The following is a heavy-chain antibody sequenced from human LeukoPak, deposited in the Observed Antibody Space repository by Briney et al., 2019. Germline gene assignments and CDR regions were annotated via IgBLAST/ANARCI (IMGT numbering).Heavy chain of an antibody. V-gene: IGHV4-38-2*02. Sequence: SETLSLTCTVSGYSISSGYYWGWIRQPPGKGLEWIGSIYHSGSTYYNPSLKSRVTITVDTSKNQFSLKLSSVTAADTAVYYCARAGRYYYYMDVWGKGTTVTVSS. CDR1: GYSISSGYY. CDR3: ARAGRYYYYMDV. J-gene: IGHJ6*03. CDR2: IYHSGST.